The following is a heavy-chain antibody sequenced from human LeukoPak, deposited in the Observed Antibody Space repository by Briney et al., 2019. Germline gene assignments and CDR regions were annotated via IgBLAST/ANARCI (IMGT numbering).Heavy chain of an antibody. V-gene: IGHV4-39*01. CDR1: GGSISSSSYY. J-gene: IGHJ4*02. Sequence: SETLSLICTVSGGSISSSSYYWGWIRQPPGKGLEWIGSIFYSGSTYYNPSLKSRVTISVDTSKNQFSLKLSSVTAADTAMYHCARRLGARFDYWGQGTLVTVSS. CDR2: IFYSGST. CDR3: ARRLGARFDY. D-gene: IGHD1-26*01.